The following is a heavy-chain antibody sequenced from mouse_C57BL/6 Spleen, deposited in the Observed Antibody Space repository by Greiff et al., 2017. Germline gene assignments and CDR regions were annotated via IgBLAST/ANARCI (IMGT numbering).Heavy chain of an antibody. J-gene: IGHJ1*03. Sequence: EVHLVESGGGLVQPGGSLKLSCAASGFTFSDYGMAWVRQAPRKGPEWVAFISNLAYSIYYADNVTGRYTISRENAKNTLYLEMSSLRSENTAMYYCARQGDWDEYFDVWGTGTTVTVSS. V-gene: IGHV5-15*01. CDR1: GFTFSDYG. CDR2: ISNLAYSI. D-gene: IGHD4-1*01. CDR3: ARQGDWDEYFDV.